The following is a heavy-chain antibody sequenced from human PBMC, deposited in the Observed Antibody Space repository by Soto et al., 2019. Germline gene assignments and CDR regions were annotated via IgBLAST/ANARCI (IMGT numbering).Heavy chain of an antibody. D-gene: IGHD2-2*01. CDR3: ARDVNVYGTSGHYYGIDV. CDR1: GDSINNYY. Sequence: QVQLQESGPGLVKPSETLSLTCTVSGDSINNYYWSWIRQPPGKGLEWIGYIYHSGSTDYNPSLKSRVTISVGPSKPQFTLRLSSVTAADTAVYYCARDVNVYGTSGHYYGIDVWGRGTTVTVSS. V-gene: IGHV4-59*01. J-gene: IGHJ6*02. CDR2: IYHSGST.